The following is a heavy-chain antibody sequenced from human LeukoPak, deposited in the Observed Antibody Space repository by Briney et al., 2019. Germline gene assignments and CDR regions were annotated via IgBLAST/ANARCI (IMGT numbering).Heavy chain of an antibody. J-gene: IGHJ4*02. CDR1: GFTFSNAW. V-gene: IGHV3-15*01. Sequence: GGSLRLSCAASGFTFSNAWISWVRQAPGKGLEWVGRIKSKTDGGTTDYAAPVKGRFTISRDDSKNTLYLQMNSLKTEDTAVYYCTTQYYYDSSGYYYPFGVDYWGQGTLVTVSS. D-gene: IGHD3-22*01. CDR2: IKSKTDGGTT. CDR3: TTQYYYDSSGYYYPFGVDY.